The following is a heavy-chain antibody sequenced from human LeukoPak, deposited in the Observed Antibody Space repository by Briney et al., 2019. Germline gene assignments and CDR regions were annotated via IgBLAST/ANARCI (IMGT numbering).Heavy chain of an antibody. D-gene: IGHD3-10*02. Sequence: PGRSLRLSCAASGFTFDDYAMHWVRQAPGKGLEWVSAISGSGGSTYYADFVKGRFTISRDNSKNTLYLQMNSLRAEDTAVYYCAELGITMIGGVWGKGTTVTVSS. CDR2: ISGSGGST. CDR1: GFTFDDYA. CDR3: AELGITMIGGV. J-gene: IGHJ6*04. V-gene: IGHV3-23*01.